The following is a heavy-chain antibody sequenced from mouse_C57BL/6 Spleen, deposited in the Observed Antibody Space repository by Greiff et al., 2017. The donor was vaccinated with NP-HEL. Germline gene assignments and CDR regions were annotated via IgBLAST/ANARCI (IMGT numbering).Heavy chain of an antibody. CDR2: IYPGDGDT. Sequence: QVQLQQSGAELVKPGASVKISCKASGYAFSSYWMNWVKQRPGKGLEWIGQIYPGDGDTNYNGKFKGKATLTADKSSSTAYMQLSSLTSEDSAVYFCARSEDSSGFFDYWGQGTTLTVSS. D-gene: IGHD3-2*02. V-gene: IGHV1-80*01. J-gene: IGHJ2*01. CDR3: ARSEDSSGFFDY. CDR1: GYAFSSYW.